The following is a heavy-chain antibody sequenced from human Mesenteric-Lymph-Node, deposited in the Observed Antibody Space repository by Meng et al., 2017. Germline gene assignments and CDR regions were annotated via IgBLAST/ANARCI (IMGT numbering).Heavy chain of an antibody. CDR3: ARVRTGRLLVDH. CDR2: ISAYNGNT. Sequence: ASVKVSCKASGYTFTSYGISWVRQAPGQGLEWMGWISAYNGNTNYAQKLQGRVTMTTDTSTSTAYMELRSLRADDTAVYYCARVRTGRLLVDHWGQGTLVTVSS. J-gene: IGHJ4*02. CDR1: GYTFTSYG. V-gene: IGHV1-18*01. D-gene: IGHD1-14*01.